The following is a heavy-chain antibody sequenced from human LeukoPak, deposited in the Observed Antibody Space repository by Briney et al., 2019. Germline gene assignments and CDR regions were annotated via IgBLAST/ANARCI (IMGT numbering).Heavy chain of an antibody. Sequence: PGRSLRLSCAASGFTFSRFGMQWVRQAPGKGLEWVAVISYDGSNKYYGDSVKGRFTISRDNSKNTVYLQMNSLRAEDTAVYYCAKELLSYSFFDYWGQGILVTVSS. CDR3: AKELLSYSFFDY. CDR1: GFTFSRFG. V-gene: IGHV3-30*18. CDR2: ISYDGSNK. D-gene: IGHD2/OR15-2a*01. J-gene: IGHJ4*02.